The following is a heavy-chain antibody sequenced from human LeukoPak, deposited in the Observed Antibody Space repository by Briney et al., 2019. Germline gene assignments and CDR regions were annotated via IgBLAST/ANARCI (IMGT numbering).Heavy chain of an antibody. Sequence: GESLKISCKVSGYTLTELSMHWVRQAPGKGLEWMGGFDPEDGETIYAQKFQGRVTMTEDTSTDTAYMELSSLRSEDTAVYYCATLTEYSSSNWFDPWGQGTLVTVSS. V-gene: IGHV1-24*01. CDR1: GYTLTELS. J-gene: IGHJ5*02. CDR2: FDPEDGET. CDR3: ATLTEYSSSNWFDP. D-gene: IGHD6-6*01.